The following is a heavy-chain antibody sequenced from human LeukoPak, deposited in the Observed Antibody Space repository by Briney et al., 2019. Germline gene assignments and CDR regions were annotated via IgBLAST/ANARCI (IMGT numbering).Heavy chain of an antibody. Sequence: GESLMISCKCSGYCFTSYWIGWVRQMPGKGVEWMGIIYPGEYDTRYSPSLQGQVTISADKPISTAYLQWNSLKASDTAMYYCARTAAAAGTSVSLDNWGQRTLVTASS. D-gene: IGHD6-13*01. J-gene: IGHJ4*02. CDR3: ARTAAAAGTSVSLDN. CDR1: GYCFTSYW. V-gene: IGHV5-51*04. CDR2: IYPGEYDT.